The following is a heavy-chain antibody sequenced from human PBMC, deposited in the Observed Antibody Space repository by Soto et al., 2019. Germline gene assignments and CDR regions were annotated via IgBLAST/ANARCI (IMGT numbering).Heavy chain of an antibody. CDR3: ARDWYYDI. CDR1: GFTFSNYW. Sequence: PGGSLRLSCAASGFTFSNYWMHWVRQAPGKGPVWVSRIHGDGTTTTYADSVKGRFTISRDNAKNTLYLQMNSLRAEDTAVYYCARDWYYDIWGQGTMVTVSS. V-gene: IGHV3-74*03. CDR2: IHGDGTTT. D-gene: IGHD2-8*01. J-gene: IGHJ3*02.